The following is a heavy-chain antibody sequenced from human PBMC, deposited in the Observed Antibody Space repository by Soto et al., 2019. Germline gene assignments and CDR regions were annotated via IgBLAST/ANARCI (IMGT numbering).Heavy chain of an antibody. V-gene: IGHV4-59*01. CDR2: IYYRGST. D-gene: IGHD1-20*01. CDR3: ARGGYNWNDVTDY. Sequence: SETLSLTCIVSGGSISNYYWSWIRQPPGKGLEWIGYIYYRGSTNYNPSLKSRVTISVDTSKNQFSLKLSSVTATDTAVYYCARGGYNWNDVTDYWGQGTLVTVS. J-gene: IGHJ4*02. CDR1: GGSISNYY.